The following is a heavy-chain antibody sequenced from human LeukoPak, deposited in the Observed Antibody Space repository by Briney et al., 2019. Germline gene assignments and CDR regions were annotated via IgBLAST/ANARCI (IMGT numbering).Heavy chain of an antibody. CDR2: INPNSGGT. CDR1: GYTFTGYY. J-gene: IGHJ4*02. V-gene: IGHV1-2*02. D-gene: IGHD6-19*01. Sequence: ASVKVSCKASGYTFTGYYMHWVRQAPGQGLEWMGWINPNSGGTNYAQKFQGRVTMTRDTSISTAYMELSRLRSDDTAVYYCARVRIAVAGSGPLDYWGQGTLVTVSS. CDR3: ARVRIAVAGSGPLDY.